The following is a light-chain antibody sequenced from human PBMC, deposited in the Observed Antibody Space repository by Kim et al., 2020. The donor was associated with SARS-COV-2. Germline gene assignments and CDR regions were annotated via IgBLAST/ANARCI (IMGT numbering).Light chain of an antibody. CDR2: DAT. V-gene: IGKV3-11*01. Sequence: SLSAEERATLSWRASQSVSSQLAWYQQQPGQAPRLLIYDATNRATGIPARFSGSGAGADFTLTISSLEPEDFAVYYCQQRANSLTFGEGTQVDIK. CDR1: QSVSSQ. CDR3: QQRANSLT. J-gene: IGKJ4*01.